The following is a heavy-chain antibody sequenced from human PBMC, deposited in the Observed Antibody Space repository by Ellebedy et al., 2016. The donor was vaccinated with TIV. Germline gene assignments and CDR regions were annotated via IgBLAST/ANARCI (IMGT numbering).Heavy chain of an antibody. CDR3: ARNVLIFTFDRWYSDL. CDR1: GGSLSSSPYY. V-gene: IGHV4-39*02. Sequence: SETLSLTCTVSGGSLSSSPYYWGWIRQSPGKGLEWIGTVYYSGNTYYNPSLKSRVSISVDTSMNRFSLELKSVTAADTAVYYCARNVLIFTFDRWYSDLWGRGTLVTVSS. D-gene: IGHD3/OR15-3a*01. CDR2: VYYSGNT. J-gene: IGHJ2*01.